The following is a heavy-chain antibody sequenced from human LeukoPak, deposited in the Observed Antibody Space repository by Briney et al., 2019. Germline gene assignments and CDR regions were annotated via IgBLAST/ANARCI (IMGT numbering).Heavy chain of an antibody. CDR3: ARAIDYYDSSGNPWGYYFDY. D-gene: IGHD3-22*01. V-gene: IGHV4-59*01. CDR2: ISYSGNT. CDR1: GGSISSYY. Sequence: PSETLSLTCTVSGGSISSYYWSWIRQPPGKGLEWIGYISYSGNTNYNPSLKSRVTISLDTSKNQFSLKLSSVTAADTAVYYCARAIDYYDSSGNPWGYYFDYWGQGTLVTVSS. J-gene: IGHJ4*02.